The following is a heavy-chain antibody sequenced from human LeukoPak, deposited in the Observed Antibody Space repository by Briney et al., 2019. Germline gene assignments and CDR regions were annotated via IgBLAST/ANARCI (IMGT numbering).Heavy chain of an antibody. CDR1: GFTFSSYW. Sequence: GGSLRLSCAASGFTFSSYWMSWVRQAPAKGLEWVANIKQDGSGKYCVDSVKGRFTISRDNAKNSLYLQMNSLRAEDTAVYYCARDPSAYYDILTGYPHYYYGMDVWGQGTTVTVSS. V-gene: IGHV3-7*01. CDR2: IKQDGSGK. CDR3: ARDPSAYYDILTGYPHYYYGMDV. J-gene: IGHJ6*02. D-gene: IGHD3-9*01.